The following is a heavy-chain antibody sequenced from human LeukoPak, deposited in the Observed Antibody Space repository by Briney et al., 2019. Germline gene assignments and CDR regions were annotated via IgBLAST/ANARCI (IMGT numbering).Heavy chain of an antibody. V-gene: IGHV1-2*02. J-gene: IGHJ4*02. CDR2: INPNSGGT. D-gene: IGHD3-10*01. CDR1: GYTFTGYY. Sequence: ASVKVSCKSSGYTFTGYYMHWVRQAPGQGLEWMGWINPNSGGTNYAQKFQGRVTMTRDTSISTAYMELSRLRPDDTAVYYCARVVRGVYYFDYWGQGALVTVSS. CDR3: ARVVRGVYYFDY.